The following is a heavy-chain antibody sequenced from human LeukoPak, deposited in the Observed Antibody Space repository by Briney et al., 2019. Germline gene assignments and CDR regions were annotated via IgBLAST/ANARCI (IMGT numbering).Heavy chain of an antibody. J-gene: IGHJ3*02. Sequence: TGGSLRLSCAASGFTVNSYYMGWVRQAPGKGLEWVPVIYSGGDTYYADSVKGRFTISRDNSKNMIYLEMSSLKAEDTAVYYCARDASPYYYDTEGAFDIWGQGTMVTVSS. V-gene: IGHV3-66*01. CDR3: ARDASPYYYDTEGAFDI. CDR1: GFTVNSYY. CDR2: IYSGGDT. D-gene: IGHD3-22*01.